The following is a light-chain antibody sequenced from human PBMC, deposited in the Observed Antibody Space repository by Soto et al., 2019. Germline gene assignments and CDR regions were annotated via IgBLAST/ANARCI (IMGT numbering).Light chain of an antibody. CDR2: TAS. CDR1: QSISRN. V-gene: IGKV1-33*01. Sequence: IQMTQSPSSLSASVGDRVTITCRASQSISRNLNWYQQKPGKAPELLIYTASNLDTGVPSRFSGSGSGTDFTFTISSLKPEDIATYYCQQYDNLSYTFGQGTKLEIK. J-gene: IGKJ2*01. CDR3: QQYDNLSYT.